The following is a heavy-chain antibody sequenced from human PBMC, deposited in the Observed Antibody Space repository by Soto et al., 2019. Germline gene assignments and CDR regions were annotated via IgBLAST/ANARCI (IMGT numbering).Heavy chain of an antibody. CDR1: DGSIRSGGYY. CDR2: IYYSGST. J-gene: IGHJ4*02. V-gene: IGHV4-31*03. CDR3: ARAVNYDFWSGYTSFDY. D-gene: IGHD3-3*01. Sequence: QTMSLPSTVSDGSIRSGGYYRSWKRQHPGKGLEWIGYIYYSGSTYYNPSLKSRVTISVDTSKNQFSLKLSSVTAADTAVYYCARAVNYDFWSGYTSFDYWGQGTLVTVSS.